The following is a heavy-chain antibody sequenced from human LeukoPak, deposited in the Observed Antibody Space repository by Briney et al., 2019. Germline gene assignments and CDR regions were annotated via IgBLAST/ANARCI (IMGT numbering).Heavy chain of an antibody. CDR1: GGTFSSYA. V-gene: IGHV1-69*13. J-gene: IGHJ6*03. CDR3: ARGPTEIQLWKSYYYYYYMDV. D-gene: IGHD5-18*01. Sequence: GALVKVSCKASGGTFSSYAISWVRQAPGQGLEWMGGIIPIFGTANYAQKFQGRVTITADESTSTAYMELSSLRSEDTAVYYCARGPTEIQLWKSYYYYYYMDVWGKGTTVTVSS. CDR2: IIPIFGTA.